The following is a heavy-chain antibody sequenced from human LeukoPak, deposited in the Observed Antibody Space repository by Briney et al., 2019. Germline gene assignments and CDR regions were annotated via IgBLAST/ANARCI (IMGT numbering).Heavy chain of an antibody. D-gene: IGHD1/OR15-1a*01. CDR3: ATGGRSGVALEQ. V-gene: IGHV3-30*03. CDR2: ISYDGSIK. J-gene: IGHJ4*02. CDR1: GFTFSSYG. Sequence: PGGSLRLSCAASGFTFSSYGMHWVRQAPGKGLEWVAVISYDGSIKYYADSVKGRFTISRDDSKTTLFLQMNSLKAEDTAVYYCATGGRSGVALEQWGQGTLVTVSS.